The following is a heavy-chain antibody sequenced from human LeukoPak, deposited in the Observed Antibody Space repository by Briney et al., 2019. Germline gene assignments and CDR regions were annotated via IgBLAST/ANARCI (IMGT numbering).Heavy chain of an antibody. CDR3: AKDTGSGWYEGAFDI. Sequence: GGSLRLSCEGSGFTFSNYWMGWVRQAPGKGLQWVANIKTDGSEKYYVDSVKGRFTISRDNSKNTLYLQMNSLRAEDTAVYYCAKDTGSGWYEGAFDIWGQGTMVTVSS. D-gene: IGHD6-19*01. V-gene: IGHV3-7*01. CDR1: GFTFSNYW. J-gene: IGHJ3*02. CDR2: IKTDGSEK.